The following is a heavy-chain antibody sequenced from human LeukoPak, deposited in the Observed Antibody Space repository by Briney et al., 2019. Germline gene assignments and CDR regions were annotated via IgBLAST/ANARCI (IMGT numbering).Heavy chain of an antibody. CDR3: AAIFIQLWREGDY. Sequence: SETLSLTCTVSGGSISSGGYYWSWIRQHPGKGLEWIGYIYYSGSTYYNPSLKGRVTISVDTSKNQFSLKLSSVTAADTAVYYCAAIFIQLWREGDYWGQGTLVTVSS. CDR2: IYYSGST. J-gene: IGHJ4*02. D-gene: IGHD5-18*01. V-gene: IGHV4-31*03. CDR1: GGSISSGGYY.